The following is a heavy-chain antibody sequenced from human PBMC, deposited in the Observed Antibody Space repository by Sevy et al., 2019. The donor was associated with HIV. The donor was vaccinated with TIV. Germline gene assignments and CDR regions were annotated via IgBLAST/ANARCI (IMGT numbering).Heavy chain of an antibody. Sequence: LLQASETLSLTCTVSGGSISSYYWSWIRQPPGKGLEWIGYIYYSGSTNYNPSLKSRVTISVDTSKNQFSLKLSSVTAADTAVYYCARGEGNYYDSSGDRPLPGFDYWGQATLVTVSS. J-gene: IGHJ4*02. V-gene: IGHV4-59*01. CDR3: ARGEGNYYDSSGDRPLPGFDY. CDR1: GGSISSYY. CDR2: IYYSGST. D-gene: IGHD3-22*01.